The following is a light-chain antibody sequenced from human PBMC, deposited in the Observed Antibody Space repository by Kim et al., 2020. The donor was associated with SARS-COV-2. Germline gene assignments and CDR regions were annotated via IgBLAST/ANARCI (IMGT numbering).Light chain of an antibody. CDR1: DLGNKY. Sequence: SYELTQPPSVYVSPGQTATITCSGDDLGNKYVTWYQQKPGQSPVLVMYQNRKRPSGIPERFSGSNSGNTATLTITGTQAMDEADYYCQAWDSNTGVFGSGTKVTVL. J-gene: IGLJ1*01. CDR2: QNR. V-gene: IGLV3-1*01. CDR3: QAWDSNTGV.